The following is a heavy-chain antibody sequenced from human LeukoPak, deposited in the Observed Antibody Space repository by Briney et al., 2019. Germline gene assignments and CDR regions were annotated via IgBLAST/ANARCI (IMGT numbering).Heavy chain of an antibody. D-gene: IGHD3-10*01. J-gene: IGHJ3*02. CDR1: LGTFSSYA. CDR2: MIPIFGTA. V-gene: IGHV1-69*06. Sequence: SVNVSCKASLGTFSSYAISWVRQAPGQGVEWMGGMIPIFGTANYVQELQGRVTINADKHTSTAYMELSSLRSEDTAVYYCARAQHYLAFDAFDIWGQGTMVTVSS. CDR3: ARAQHYLAFDAFDI.